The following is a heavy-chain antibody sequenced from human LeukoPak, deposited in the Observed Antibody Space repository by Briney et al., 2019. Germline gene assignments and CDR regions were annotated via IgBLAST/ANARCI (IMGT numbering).Heavy chain of an antibody. V-gene: IGHV1-8*01. CDR3: ANNYDILTGYSSFDY. D-gene: IGHD3-9*01. CDR2: MNPNSGNT. CDR1: GYTFTSYD. J-gene: IGHJ4*02. Sequence: ASVKVSYKASGYTFTSYDINWVRQATGQGLEWMGWMNPNSGNTGYAQKFQGRVTMTRNTSISTAYMELSSLRSEDTAVYYCANNYDILTGYSSFDYWGQGTLVTVSS.